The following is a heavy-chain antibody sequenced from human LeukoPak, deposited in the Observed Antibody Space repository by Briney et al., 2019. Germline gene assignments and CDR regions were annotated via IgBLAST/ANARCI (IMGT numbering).Heavy chain of an antibody. CDR2: ISAYNGNT. CDR1: GYTFTSYG. D-gene: IGHD3-22*01. V-gene: IGHV1-18*01. J-gene: IGHJ4*02. CDR3: ARHLSTYYYDSSGYAFDF. Sequence: GASVKVSCKASGYTFTSYGISWVRQAPGQGLEWMGWISAYNGNTNYAQKLQGRVTMTTDTSTSTAYMELRSLRSDDTAVYYCARHLSTYYYDSSGYAFDFWGQGTLVTVSS.